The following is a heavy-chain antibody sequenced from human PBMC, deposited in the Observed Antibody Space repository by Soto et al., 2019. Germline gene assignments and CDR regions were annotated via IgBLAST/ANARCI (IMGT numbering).Heavy chain of an antibody. J-gene: IGHJ4*02. CDR2: IYYSGST. V-gene: IGHV4-39*01. CDR3: ASGFYCSGGSCYRPFDY. Sequence: SETLYLTCTVSGGSISSSSYYWGWIRQPPGKGLEWIGSIYYSGSTYYNPSLKSRVTISVDTSKNQFSLKLSSVTAADTAVYYCASGFYCSGGSCYRPFDYWGQGTLVTVSS. CDR1: GGSISSSSYY. D-gene: IGHD2-15*01.